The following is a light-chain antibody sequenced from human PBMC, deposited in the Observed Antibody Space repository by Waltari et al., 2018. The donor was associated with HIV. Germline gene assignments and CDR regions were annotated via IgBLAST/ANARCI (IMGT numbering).Light chain of an antibody. CDR1: QNVRGA. V-gene: IGKV3-15*01. CDR3: QQYNNWPPYT. J-gene: IGKJ2*01. Sequence: IVLTQSPATLSVSPGDRATLSCRTSQNVRGALAWYQQKPGQAPRLLIFDASTRATGAPPRFSGGGSGTEFTLTISSLQSEDSAFYYCQQYNNWPPYTFGQGTKLEIK. CDR2: DAS.